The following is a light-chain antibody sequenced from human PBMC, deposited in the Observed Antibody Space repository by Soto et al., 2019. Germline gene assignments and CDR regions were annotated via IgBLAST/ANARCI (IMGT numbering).Light chain of an antibody. J-gene: IGKJ1*01. CDR2: DAS. Sequence: EIVLTQSPATLSLSPGERATLSCRPSQRISGYLAWYQQKPGQAPRLLIYDASNRATGIPVRFSGSGSGADYTLTIGSLEPEDFAVYYCQQRSNLPWTFGQGTKV. V-gene: IGKV3-11*01. CDR1: QRISGY. CDR3: QQRSNLPWT.